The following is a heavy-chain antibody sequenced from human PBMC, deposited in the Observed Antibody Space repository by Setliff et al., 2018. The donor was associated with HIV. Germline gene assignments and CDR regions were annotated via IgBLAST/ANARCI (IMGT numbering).Heavy chain of an antibody. Sequence: SETLSLTCTVSGGSISGSSDYWGWLRQPPGKGLEWIGSIFYTGSTYYNPSLKGRVTVSVDTSINQFSLKLSSVTAADTSVYYCARHSSSGYLPYYFDYWGQGTLVTVSS. V-gene: IGHV4-39*01. CDR2: IFYTGST. CDR1: GGSISGSSDY. J-gene: IGHJ4*02. CDR3: ARHSSSGYLPYYFDY. D-gene: IGHD3-3*01.